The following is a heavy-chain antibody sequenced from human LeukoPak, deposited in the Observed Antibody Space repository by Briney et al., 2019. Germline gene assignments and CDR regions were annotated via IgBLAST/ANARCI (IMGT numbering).Heavy chain of an antibody. V-gene: IGHV4-59*13. CDR3: ARDDGSYGSGSYYNVYYY. Sequence: SETLSLTCTVYGYSISSSYYWSWIRQPPGKGLEWIGYIYYSGSTNYNPSLKSRVTISVDTSKNQFSLKLSSVTAADTAVYYCARDDGSYGSGSYYNVYYYWGQGTLVTVSS. CDR2: IYYSGST. CDR1: GYSISSSYY. D-gene: IGHD3-10*01. J-gene: IGHJ4*02.